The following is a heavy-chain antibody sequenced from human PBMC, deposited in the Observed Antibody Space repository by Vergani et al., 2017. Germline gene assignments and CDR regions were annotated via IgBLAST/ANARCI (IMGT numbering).Heavy chain of an antibody. V-gene: IGHV1-69*01. CDR3: ARGAEDCSVGSCYYGGY. D-gene: IGHD2-15*01. CDR2: IIPIFGTA. Sequence: QVQLVQSGAEVKKPGSSVKVSCKASGGTFSSYAISWVRQAPGQGLEWMGGIIPIFGTANYAQKFQGRVTITADESTSTAYMELSSLRSEDTAVYYCARGAEDCSVGSCYYGGYWGQGTLVTVSS. CDR1: GGTFSSYA. J-gene: IGHJ4*02.